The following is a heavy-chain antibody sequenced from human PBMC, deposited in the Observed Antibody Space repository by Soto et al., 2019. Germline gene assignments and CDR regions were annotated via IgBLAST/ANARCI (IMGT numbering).Heavy chain of an antibody. CDR1: GGTFSSYT. Sequence: QGQLVHSGAEVKKPGSSVKVSCKASGGTFSSYTISWVRQAPGQGLEWMGRIIPILGIVNYAQKFQGRVTITADKSTSTAYMELSSLRSEDTAVYYCAASSTTGTTGNLDYWGQGTLVTVSS. V-gene: IGHV1-69*02. D-gene: IGHD1-1*01. CDR3: AASSTTGTTGNLDY. J-gene: IGHJ4*02. CDR2: IIPILGIV.